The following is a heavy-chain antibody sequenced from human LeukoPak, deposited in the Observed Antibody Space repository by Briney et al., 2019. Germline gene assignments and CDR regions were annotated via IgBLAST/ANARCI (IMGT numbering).Heavy chain of an antibody. J-gene: IGHJ6*02. Sequence: GGSLRLSCAASGLTFSSYAMSWVRQAPGKGLEWVSAISGSGGSTYYADSVKGRFTISRDNSKNTLYLQMNSLRAEDTAVYYCAKEGRITMIVVVINGMDVWGQGTTVTVSS. CDR2: ISGSGGST. CDR1: GLTFSSYA. V-gene: IGHV3-23*01. CDR3: AKEGRITMIVVVINGMDV. D-gene: IGHD3-22*01.